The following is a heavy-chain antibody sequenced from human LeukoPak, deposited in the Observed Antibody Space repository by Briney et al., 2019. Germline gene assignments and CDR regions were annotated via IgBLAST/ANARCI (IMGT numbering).Heavy chain of an antibody. CDR1: GGSISSYY. V-gene: IGHV4-59*01. CDR2: IYYSGST. Sequence: SSETLFLTCTVSGGSISSYYWSWIRQPPGKGLEWIGYIYYSGSTNYNPSLKSRVTISVDTSKNQFSLKLSSVTAADTAVYYCARESLGDSFDYWGQGTLVTVSS. D-gene: IGHD2-21*02. J-gene: IGHJ4*02. CDR3: ARESLGDSFDY.